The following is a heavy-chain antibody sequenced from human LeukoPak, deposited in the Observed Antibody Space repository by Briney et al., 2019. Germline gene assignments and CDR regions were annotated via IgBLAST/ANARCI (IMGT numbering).Heavy chain of an antibody. D-gene: IGHD6-13*01. Sequence: GASVKVSCKASGYTFTSYYMHWVGQAPAQELDWMGIINPSGGSTSYAQKFQGRVTMTRDTSTSTVYMELGSLRSEDTAVYYCASSRGISAAGIFDYWGQGTLVTVSS. CDR2: INPSGGST. CDR3: ASSRGISAAGIFDY. V-gene: IGHV1-46*01. J-gene: IGHJ4*02. CDR1: GYTFTSYY.